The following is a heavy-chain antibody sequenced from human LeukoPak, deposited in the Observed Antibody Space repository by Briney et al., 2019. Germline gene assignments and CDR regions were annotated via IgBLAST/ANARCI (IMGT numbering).Heavy chain of an antibody. V-gene: IGHV4-39*01. J-gene: IGHJ5*02. CDR2: IYYSGST. CDR3: ARRSGSQGWFDP. Sequence: TSETLSLTCTVSGGSTSSSSYYWGWIRQPPGKGLEWIGSIYYSGSTYYNPSLKSRVTISVDTSKNQFSLRLSSVTAADTAVYYCARRSGSQGWFDPWGQGTLVTVSS. D-gene: IGHD1-26*01. CDR1: GGSTSSSSYY.